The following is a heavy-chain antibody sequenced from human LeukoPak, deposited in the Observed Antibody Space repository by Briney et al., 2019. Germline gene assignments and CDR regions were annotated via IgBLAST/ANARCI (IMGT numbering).Heavy chain of an antibody. J-gene: IGHJ4*02. CDR3: ARHFYGDYGSAA. D-gene: IGHD4-17*01. V-gene: IGHV4-59*08. CDR1: GGSISSYY. Sequence: SETLSLTCTVSGGSISSYYWSWLRQPPGNGLEWIGYIYYSGSTNYNPSLKSRVTISVDTSKNQFSLKLSSVTAADTAVYYCARHFYGDYGSAAWGQGTLVTVSS. CDR2: IYYSGST.